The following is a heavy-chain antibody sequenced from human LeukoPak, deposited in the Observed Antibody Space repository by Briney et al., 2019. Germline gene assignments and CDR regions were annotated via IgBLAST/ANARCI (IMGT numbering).Heavy chain of an antibody. V-gene: IGHV4-39*01. CDR2: ISYSEST. D-gene: IGHD2-8*01. CDR3: AGHEGGGDYCTSGACYRP. J-gene: IGHJ5*02. CDR1: GGSISSGSYY. Sequence: SETLSLTCTVSGGSISSGSYYWGCIRQPPGKGLEWIGSISYSESTYYNPSLKSRLTISVDPSKNHFSLKLGSVTATDTALYFGAGHEGGGDYCTSGACYRPWGQGTLVTVSS.